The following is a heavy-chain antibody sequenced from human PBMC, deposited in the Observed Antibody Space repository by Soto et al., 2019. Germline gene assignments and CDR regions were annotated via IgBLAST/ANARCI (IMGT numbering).Heavy chain of an antibody. CDR1: GFTFGIYA. Sequence: GGSLRLSCAASGFTFGIYAMSWVRQAPGTGLEWVSAISGTADNTYYADSVKGRFTISRDNSKNTLYLQLNSLRAEDTAVYYCAKNGYGSDVIWWFGPWGHGTLVTVSS. V-gene: IGHV3-23*01. CDR3: AKNGYGSDVIWWFGP. J-gene: IGHJ5*02. D-gene: IGHD3-10*01. CDR2: ISGTADNT.